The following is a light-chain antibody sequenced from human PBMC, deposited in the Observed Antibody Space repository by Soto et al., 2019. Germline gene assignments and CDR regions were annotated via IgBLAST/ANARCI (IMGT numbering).Light chain of an antibody. CDR3: QQYDNLPPA. CDR2: GAS. J-gene: IGKJ3*01. V-gene: IGKV3D-15*01. Sequence: EIVMTQSPATLSVSPGERATLSCRASQSVSSNLAWYQQKPGQAPRFLIYGASTRPIGIPDRFSGSGSGTDFTLTISSLQPEDIATYYCQQYDNLPPAFGPGTKVDI. CDR1: QSVSSN.